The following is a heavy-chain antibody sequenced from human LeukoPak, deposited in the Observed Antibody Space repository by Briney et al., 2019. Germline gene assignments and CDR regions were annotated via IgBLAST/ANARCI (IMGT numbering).Heavy chain of an antibody. J-gene: IGHJ4*02. Sequence: GGSLRLSCAASGFIFSDYYMSWIRQAPGKGLEWVSHISSSGSTIYYADSVKGRFTIFRDNAKNSLYLQMNSLRAEDTAVYYCARAHYSYGDSDYWGQGTLVTVFS. CDR3: ARAHYSYGDSDY. CDR2: ISSSGSTI. D-gene: IGHD5-18*01. CDR1: GFIFSDYY. V-gene: IGHV3-11*01.